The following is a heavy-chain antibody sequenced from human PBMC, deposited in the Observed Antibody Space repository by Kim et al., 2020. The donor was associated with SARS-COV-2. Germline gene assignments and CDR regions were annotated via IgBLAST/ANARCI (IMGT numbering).Heavy chain of an antibody. J-gene: IGHJ4*02. D-gene: IGHD3-10*01. Sequence: ASVKVSCKASGYTFTSYDINWVRQATGQGLEWMGWMNPNSGNTGYAQKFQGRVTMTRNTSISTAYMELSSLRSEDTAVYYCARGHVLLWFGEFTFSFDYWGQGTLVTVSS. V-gene: IGHV1-8*01. CDR2: MNPNSGNT. CDR3: ARGHVLLWFGEFTFSFDY. CDR1: GYTFTSYD.